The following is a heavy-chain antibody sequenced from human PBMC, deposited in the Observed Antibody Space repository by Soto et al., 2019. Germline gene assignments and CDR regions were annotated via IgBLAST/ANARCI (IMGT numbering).Heavy chain of an antibody. J-gene: IGHJ6*02. V-gene: IGHV1-18*01. CDR1: RYIFTNYG. CDR3: ARALTGYGMDV. Sequence: ASVKVSCKAVRYIFTNYGVSWVRQAPGQGLEWMGWITTYNGNTEYAQKFQGRVTMTTDASTSTAYMEQGSLRSDDTAIYYCARALTGYGMDVWGQGTTVTVSS. CDR2: ITTYNGNT.